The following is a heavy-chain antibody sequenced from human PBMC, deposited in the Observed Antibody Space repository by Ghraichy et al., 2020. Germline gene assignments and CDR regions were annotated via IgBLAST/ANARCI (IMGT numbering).Heavy chain of an antibody. CDR1: GFTFTSYW. CDR2: IKQDGSEK. D-gene: IGHD3-16*01. CDR3: ARVLGFGWFDP. J-gene: IGHJ5*02. V-gene: IGHV3-7*03. Sequence: GGSLRLSCAASGFTFTSYWMTWVRQAPGKGLEWLASIKQDGSEKYYVDSVKGRFTISRDNAKNSLFLQMNSLRAEDTAVYYCARVLGFGWFDPWGQGTLVTVSS.